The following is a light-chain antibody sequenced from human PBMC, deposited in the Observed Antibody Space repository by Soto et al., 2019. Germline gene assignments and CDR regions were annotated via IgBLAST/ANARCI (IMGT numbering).Light chain of an antibody. CDR1: QSVLHSSNNKNY. CDR3: QQYYSSPRT. CDR2: WAS. V-gene: IGKV4-1*01. J-gene: IGKJ1*01. Sequence: DIVVTQSPESLAVSLGERATINCKSRQSVLHSSNNKNYLAWYQQKLGQPPKLLIYWASTRESGVPDRFSGSGSGTEFTLTISSLQAEDVAVYYCQQYYSSPRTFGPGTKVEIK.